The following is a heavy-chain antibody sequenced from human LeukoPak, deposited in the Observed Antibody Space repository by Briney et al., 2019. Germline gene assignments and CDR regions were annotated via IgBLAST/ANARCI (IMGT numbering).Heavy chain of an antibody. Sequence: GGSLRLSCAASGFTFSSHAMSWVRQAPGKGLEWVSAISGSGGSTYYADSVKGRFTISRDNSKNTLYLQMNSLRAEDTAVYYCAKMEYSSGCIDYWGQGTLVTVSS. CDR2: ISGSGGST. V-gene: IGHV3-23*01. CDR1: GFTFSSHA. J-gene: IGHJ4*02. CDR3: AKMEYSSGCIDY. D-gene: IGHD6-19*01.